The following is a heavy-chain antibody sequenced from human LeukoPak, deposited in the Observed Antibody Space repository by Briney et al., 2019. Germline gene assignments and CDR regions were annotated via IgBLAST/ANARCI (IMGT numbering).Heavy chain of an antibody. CDR2: ISSSSSYI. CDR1: GFTFSSYS. CDR3: ARERGYSYGYSDY. Sequence: GGSLRLSCAASGFTFSSYSRNWVRQAPGKGLEWVSSISSSSSYIYYADSVKGRFTISRDNAKNSLYLQMNSLRGEDTAVYYCARERGYSYGYSDYWGQGTLVTVSS. D-gene: IGHD5-18*01. J-gene: IGHJ4*02. V-gene: IGHV3-21*01.